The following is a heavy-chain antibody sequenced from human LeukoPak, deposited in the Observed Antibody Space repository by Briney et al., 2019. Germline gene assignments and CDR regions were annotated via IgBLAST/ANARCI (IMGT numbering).Heavy chain of an antibody. Sequence: GGSLRLSCAASGFIFSSYWMHWVRQAPGKGLEWVSNIKQDGGEKYYGDSVKGRFTISRDNAKNSLYLQMNSLRAEDTAVYYCARDVPSLRYFDWLPSYYYYYMDVWGKGTTVTVSS. CDR1: GFIFSSYW. CDR2: IKQDGGEK. J-gene: IGHJ6*03. V-gene: IGHV3-7*01. D-gene: IGHD3-9*01. CDR3: ARDVPSLRYFDWLPSYYYYYMDV.